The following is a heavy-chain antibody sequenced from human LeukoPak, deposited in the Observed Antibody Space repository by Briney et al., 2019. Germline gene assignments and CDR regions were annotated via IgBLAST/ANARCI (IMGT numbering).Heavy chain of an antibody. Sequence: ASVKVSCKAPGYTFTGYYLHWVPQAPGQGLKWMGRINPHNGDTNYAQKFQGRVTMTRDTSITTAYIDLSRLKSDDTAVYYCATVGDIVVGGGPYYFDYWGQGTLVTVSS. CDR3: ATVGDIVVGGGPYYFDY. CDR2: INPHNGDT. V-gene: IGHV1-2*02. J-gene: IGHJ4*02. CDR1: GYTFTGYY. D-gene: IGHD2-21*01.